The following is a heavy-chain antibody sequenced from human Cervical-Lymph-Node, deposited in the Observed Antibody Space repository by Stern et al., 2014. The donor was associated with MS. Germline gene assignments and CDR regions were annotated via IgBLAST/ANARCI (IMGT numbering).Heavy chain of an antibody. J-gene: IGHJ4*02. D-gene: IGHD5-12*01. CDR1: GFSLSTSGVG. V-gene: IGHV2-5*02. CDR2: IYWADDK. CDR3: AHRPEWLRFFDY. Sequence: QVTLRESGPTLVKPTQTLTLTCTFSGFSLSTSGVGVGWIRQPPGKALEWLALIYWADDKRYSPSLKSRLTISKDTSKNQVVLTMTNMDPVDTATYYCAHRPEWLRFFDYWGQGTLVTVSS.